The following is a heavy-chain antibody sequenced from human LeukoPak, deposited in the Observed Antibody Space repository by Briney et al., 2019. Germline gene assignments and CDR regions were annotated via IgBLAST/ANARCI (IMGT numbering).Heavy chain of an antibody. V-gene: IGHV3-23*01. D-gene: IGHD3-22*01. CDR2: ISGSGGST. CDR3: ASTYYYDSSGYELSFDP. Sequence: GGSLRLSCAASGVTFSGDAMSGVPRAPGEGLEWVSAISGSGGSTYYADPVKVGFPIPRDNSKNTLYPQMDSLRAEDTAVYYCASTYYYDSSGYELSFDPWGQGTLVTVSS. J-gene: IGHJ5*02. CDR1: GVTFSGDA.